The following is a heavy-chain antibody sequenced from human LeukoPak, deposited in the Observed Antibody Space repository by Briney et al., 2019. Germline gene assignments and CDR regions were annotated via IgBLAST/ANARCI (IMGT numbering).Heavy chain of an antibody. CDR3: HRWTTVITFDS. J-gene: IGHJ4*02. D-gene: IGHD4-17*01. CDR1: GLTFGDYA. V-gene: IGHV3-49*04. CDR2: FTGRHYGGTT. Sequence: PGRSLRLSCTASGLTFGDYAVNWVRQGPGKGLEWVACFTGRHYGGTTEYAASVRGRFTMSIDDSKTIAYLDLNRLTCEDTATYYCHRWTTVITFDSWGQGTLVIVSS.